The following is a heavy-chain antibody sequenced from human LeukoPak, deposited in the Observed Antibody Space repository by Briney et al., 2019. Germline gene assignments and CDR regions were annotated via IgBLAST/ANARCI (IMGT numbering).Heavy chain of an antibody. V-gene: IGHV3-21*01. J-gene: IGHJ4*02. CDR2: ISSSSSYI. CDR3: GREVAVAGVDY. CDR1: GFTFSSYS. Sequence: GGSLRLSCAASGFTFSSYSMDWVRQAPGKGLEWVSSISSSSSYIYYADSVKGRFTISRDNAKNSLYLQMNSLRAEDTAVYYLGREVAVAGVDYWGQGTRVPFPS. D-gene: IGHD6-19*01.